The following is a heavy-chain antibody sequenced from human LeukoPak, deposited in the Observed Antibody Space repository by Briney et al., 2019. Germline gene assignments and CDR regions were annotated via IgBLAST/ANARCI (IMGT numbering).Heavy chain of an antibody. CDR2: IYYSGST. CDR1: GGSISSYY. V-gene: IGHV4-59*01. CDR3: ARVAVTAVDAFDI. Sequence: SETLSLTCTVSGGSISSYYWSWIRQPPGKGLEWIGYIYYSGSTNYNPSLKSGVTISVDTPKNQFSLKLSAVTAADTAVYYCARVAVTAVDAFDIWGQGTMVTVSS. D-gene: IGHD2-21*02. J-gene: IGHJ3*02.